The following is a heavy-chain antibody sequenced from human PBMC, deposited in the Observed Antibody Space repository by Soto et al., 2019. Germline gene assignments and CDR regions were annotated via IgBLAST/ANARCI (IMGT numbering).Heavy chain of an antibody. CDR3: ARERGGNYYYYYMDV. Sequence: GGSLRLSCAASGFTVSSYWMSWVRQAPGKGLEWVANIKQDGSEKYYVDSVKGRFTISRDNAKNSLYLQMNSLRAEDTAVYYCARERGGNYYYYYMDVWGKGTTVTVSS. CDR2: IKQDGSEK. CDR1: GFTVSSYW. D-gene: IGHD3-10*01. J-gene: IGHJ6*03. V-gene: IGHV3-7*01.